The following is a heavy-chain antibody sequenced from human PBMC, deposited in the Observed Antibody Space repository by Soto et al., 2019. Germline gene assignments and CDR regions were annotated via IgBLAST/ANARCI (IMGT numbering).Heavy chain of an antibody. Sequence: SLKISCKGSGYSFTSYWISWVRQMPGKGLEWIGRIDPSDSYTNYSPSFQGHVTISADKSISTAYLQWSSLKASDTAMYYCARRGSPGGYYYYYYCMDVWGQGTTVTVSS. V-gene: IGHV5-10-1*01. CDR3: ARRGSPGGYYYYYYCMDV. D-gene: IGHD3-16*01. CDR1: GYSFTSYW. CDR2: IDPSDSYT. J-gene: IGHJ6*02.